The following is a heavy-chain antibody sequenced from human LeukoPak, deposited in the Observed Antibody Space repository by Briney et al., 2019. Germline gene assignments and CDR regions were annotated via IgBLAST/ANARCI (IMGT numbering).Heavy chain of an antibody. J-gene: IGHJ4*02. Sequence: NPSETLSLTCAVYGGSFSGYYWSWIRQPPGKGLEWIGEINHSGSTNYNPSLKSRVTISVDTSKNQFSLKLSSVTAADTAVYYCARNQYSSSPHDYWGQGTLVTVSS. V-gene: IGHV4-34*01. CDR3: ARNQYSSSPHDY. CDR2: INHSGST. D-gene: IGHD6-13*01. CDR1: GGSFSGYY.